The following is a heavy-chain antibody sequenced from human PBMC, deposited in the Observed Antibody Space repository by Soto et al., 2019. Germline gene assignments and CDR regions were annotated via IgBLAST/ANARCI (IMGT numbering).Heavy chain of an antibody. Sequence: QLQLQESGPGLVKPSETLSLTCNVPGGAINSETYDWAWIRQPPGKGLEWIGSIYYSGTTYYNPSLKSRVTISVDTSKNQFSLRLSSVTAADTAVYYCARHGNGYSYGMDVWGQGTTVTVSS. CDR3: ARHGNGYSYGMDV. CDR2: IYYSGTT. V-gene: IGHV4-39*01. J-gene: IGHJ6*02. CDR1: GGAINSETYD. D-gene: IGHD2-21*01.